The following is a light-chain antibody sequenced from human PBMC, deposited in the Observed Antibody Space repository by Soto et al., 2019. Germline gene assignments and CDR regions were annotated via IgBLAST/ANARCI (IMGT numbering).Light chain of an antibody. V-gene: IGKV3-11*01. Sequence: EVVLTQSPVTLSLSPGERATLSCRASQSFRGLLAGYQQKPGQAPRLLIYEAYNRATGIPPRFSGSGSGTDFTLTISSLEPEDSAVYYCQQRHMWPITFGQGTRLEIK. CDR2: EAY. J-gene: IGKJ5*01. CDR1: QSFRGL. CDR3: QQRHMWPIT.